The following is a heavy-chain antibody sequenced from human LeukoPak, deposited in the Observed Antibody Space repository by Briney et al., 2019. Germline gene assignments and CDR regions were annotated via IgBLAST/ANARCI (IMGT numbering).Heavy chain of an antibody. D-gene: IGHD3-22*01. CDR2: INHSGST. CDR3: ARDHSSGYLDY. V-gene: IGHV4-34*01. Sequence: SETLSLTCPVYGGSFSGYYWSWIRQPPGKGLEWIGEINHSGSTNYNPSLKSRVTISVDTSKNQFSLKLSSVTAADTAVYYCARDHSSGYLDYWGQGTLVTVSS. CDR1: GGSFSGYY. J-gene: IGHJ4*02.